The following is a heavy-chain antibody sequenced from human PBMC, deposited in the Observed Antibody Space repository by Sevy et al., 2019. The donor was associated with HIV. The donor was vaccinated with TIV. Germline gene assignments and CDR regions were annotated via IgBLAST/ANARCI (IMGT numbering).Heavy chain of an antibody. CDR3: ARPTYGLDYYVWAFDI. V-gene: IGHV3-48*01. D-gene: IGHD3-10*02. J-gene: IGHJ3*02. Sequence: GGSLRLSCAASGFTFSSYSMNWVRQAPGKGLEWVSYIIISSSTIYYEDSVKGRLTISRDNAKNSLYLQMNSLRAEDTAVYYCARPTYGLDYYVWAFDIWGQGTMVTVSS. CDR1: GFTFSSYS. CDR2: IIISSSTI.